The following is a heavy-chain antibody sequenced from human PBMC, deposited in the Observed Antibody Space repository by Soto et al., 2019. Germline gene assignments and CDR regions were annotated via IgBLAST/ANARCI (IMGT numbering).Heavy chain of an antibody. CDR1: GGSISSGGYY. D-gene: IGHD3-10*01. CDR2: IYYSGST. CDR3: ARGRGFGGDGAFDL. J-gene: IGHJ3*01. V-gene: IGHV4-31*03. Sequence: QVQLQESGPGLVKPSQTLSLTCTVSGGSISSGGYYWSWLRQHPGNGLEWIGYIYYSGSTYYNPSLKSRVTISVDTSKNQCSLKLSSVTAADTAGYYCARGRGFGGDGAFDLWGQGTMGTVSS.